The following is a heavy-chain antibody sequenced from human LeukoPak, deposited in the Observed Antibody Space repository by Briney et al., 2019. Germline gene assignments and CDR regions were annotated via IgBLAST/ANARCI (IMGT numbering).Heavy chain of an antibody. CDR1: GFTFSSYA. Sequence: GGSLRLSCAASGFTFSSYAMSWVRQAPGKGLEWVSAISGSGGSTYYADSVRGRFTISRDNSKNTLYLQMNSLRAEDTAVYYCAKGYSSGWDPYDYWGQGTLVTVSS. D-gene: IGHD6-19*01. V-gene: IGHV3-23*01. CDR2: ISGSGGST. CDR3: AKGYSSGWDPYDY. J-gene: IGHJ4*02.